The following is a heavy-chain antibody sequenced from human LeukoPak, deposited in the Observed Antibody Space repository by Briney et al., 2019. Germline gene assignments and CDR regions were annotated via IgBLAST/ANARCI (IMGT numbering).Heavy chain of an antibody. D-gene: IGHD2-2*01. Sequence: GGSLRLSCAASGFTFSDYWMHWVRQAPGKGLEWVGRTRNKANSYTTEYAASVKGRFTISRADSENSLYLQMNSLKTEDTAVYYCARVRYCSSTTCRGAFDIWGQGTMVTVSS. CDR1: GFTFSDYW. CDR2: TRNKANSYTT. CDR3: ARVRYCSSTTCRGAFDI. V-gene: IGHV3-72*01. J-gene: IGHJ3*02.